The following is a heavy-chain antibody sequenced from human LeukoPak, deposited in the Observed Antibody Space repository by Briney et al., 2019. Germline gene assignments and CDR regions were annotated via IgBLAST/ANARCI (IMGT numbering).Heavy chain of an antibody. CDR2: ISTFNGNT. CDR3: ATDGIEVAGSFDS. J-gene: IGHJ4*02. V-gene: IGHV1-18*01. CDR1: GYTFTNCA. D-gene: IGHD6-19*01. Sequence: GASVKVSCKASGYTFTNCAVSWVRLAPGQGLEWMGWISTFNGNTNYAQKLQGRVTMTTDTSTSTAYMELRSLRSDDTAVFYCATDGIEVAGSFDSWGQGTLVTVSP.